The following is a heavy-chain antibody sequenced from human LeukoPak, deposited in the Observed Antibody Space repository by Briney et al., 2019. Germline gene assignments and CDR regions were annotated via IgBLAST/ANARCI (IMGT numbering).Heavy chain of an antibody. D-gene: IGHD3-16*01. Sequence: SGGSLRLSCAASGFTLSSYAMSWVRQAPGKGLEWVSAISDSGNTYHADSVKGRFTISRDSSKNTLFLQMNRLRPEDAAVYYCAKYGNTRIITGAGHFDYWGQGILVTVSS. CDR1: GFTLSSYA. CDR2: ISDSGNT. CDR3: AKYGNTRIITGAGHFDY. V-gene: IGHV3-23*01. J-gene: IGHJ4*02.